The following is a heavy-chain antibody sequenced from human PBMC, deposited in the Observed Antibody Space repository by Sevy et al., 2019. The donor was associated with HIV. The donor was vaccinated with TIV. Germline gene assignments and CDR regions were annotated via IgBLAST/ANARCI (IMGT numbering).Heavy chain of an antibody. J-gene: IGHJ6*02. CDR3: ARDRVTYYYDSSGYYTSGYGMDV. D-gene: IGHD3-22*01. Sequence: GGSLRLSCAASGFTVSDNHMNWVRQAPGKGLEWVSVIYSSDRTDYADSVKGRFTVSRDNSKKTLYLQMNSLRAEDTAVYYCARDRVTYYYDSSGYYTSGYGMDVWGQGTTVTVSS. CDR1: GFTVSDNH. V-gene: IGHV3-53*01. CDR2: IYSSDRT.